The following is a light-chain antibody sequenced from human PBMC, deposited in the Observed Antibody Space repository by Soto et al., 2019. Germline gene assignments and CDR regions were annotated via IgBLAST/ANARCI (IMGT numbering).Light chain of an antibody. J-gene: IGLJ3*02. CDR3: QTWGTGIWV. CDR1: SWHSNYA. V-gene: IGLV4-69*01. Sequence: QSVLTQSPSASASLGASVKLTCTLSSWHSNYAIAWHQQQPEKGPRYLMKLDSDGSHSKGDGIPDRFSGSSSGAERYLTISSLQSEDEADYYCQTWGTGIWVFGGGTKVTVL. CDR2: LDSDGSH.